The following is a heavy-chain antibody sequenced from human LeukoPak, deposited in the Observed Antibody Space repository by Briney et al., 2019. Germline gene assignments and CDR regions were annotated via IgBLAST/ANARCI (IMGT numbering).Heavy chain of an antibody. Sequence: ASVKVSCKTSGYTFTGHYIHWVRQAPGQGLEWMGWISPNSGRTNYEQKFQGRVTMTRNTSISTAYMELSSLRSEDTAVYYCARRSSLWGATAYYYYGMDVWGQGTTVTVSS. CDR3: ARRSSLWGATAYYYYGMDV. J-gene: IGHJ6*02. V-gene: IGHV1-2*02. CDR2: ISPNSGRT. D-gene: IGHD7-27*01. CDR1: GYTFTGHY.